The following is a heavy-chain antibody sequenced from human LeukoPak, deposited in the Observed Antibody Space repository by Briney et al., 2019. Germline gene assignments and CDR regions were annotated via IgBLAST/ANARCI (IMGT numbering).Heavy chain of an antibody. CDR1: GCTFSSYA. CDR3: ARDSSGYAAVWFDP. Sequence: SVKVSFKASGCTFSSYAISWVRQAPAQGLEWMGVIIHIFCTANYVQRFQGRVTITADEYTSKAYIEANNQRSEDRAVYYCARDSSGYAAVWFDPWGERTLVTVS. D-gene: IGHD3-22*01. V-gene: IGHV1-69*13. CDR2: IIHIFCTA. J-gene: IGHJ5*02.